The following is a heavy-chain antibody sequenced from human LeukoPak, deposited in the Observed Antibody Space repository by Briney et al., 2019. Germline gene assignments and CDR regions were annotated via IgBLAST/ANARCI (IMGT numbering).Heavy chain of an antibody. Sequence: KPSETLSPTCTVSGGSISSYYWSWIRQPPGKGLEWIGYIYYSGSTNYNPSLKSRVTISVDTSKNQFSLKLSSVTAADTAVYYCARDYDILTGSDYWGQGTLVTVSS. J-gene: IGHJ4*02. CDR3: ARDYDILTGSDY. CDR2: IYYSGST. CDR1: GGSISSYY. D-gene: IGHD3-9*01. V-gene: IGHV4-59*08.